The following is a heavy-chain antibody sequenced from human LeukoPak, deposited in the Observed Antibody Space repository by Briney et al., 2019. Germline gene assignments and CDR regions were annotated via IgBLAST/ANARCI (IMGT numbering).Heavy chain of an antibody. CDR2: IYHSGST. CDR3: ARALANYDSSGYYYFVRYYYYMDV. CDR1: GYSISSGYY. J-gene: IGHJ6*03. Sequence: SETLSLTCTVSGYSISSGYYWGWIRQPPGKGLEWIGSIYHSGSTYYNPSLKSRVTISVDTSKNQFSLKLSSVTAADTAVYYCARALANYDSSGYYYFVRYYYYMDVWGKGTTVTVSS. V-gene: IGHV4-38-2*02. D-gene: IGHD3-22*01.